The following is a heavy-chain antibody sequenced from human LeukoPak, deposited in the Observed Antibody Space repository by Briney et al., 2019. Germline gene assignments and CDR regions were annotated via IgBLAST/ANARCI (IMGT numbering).Heavy chain of an antibody. CDR1: GGSFSGYY. CDR2: INHSGNT. D-gene: IGHD3-10*01. Sequence: SETLPLTCAVYGGSFSGYYWSWIRQPPGKGLEWIGEINHSGNTNYNPSLKSRVTISVDTSKNQFSLRLSSVTAADTAVYYCARPILLYFGETHGAFDVWGQGTMVTVSS. CDR3: ARPILLYFGETHGAFDV. V-gene: IGHV4-34*01. J-gene: IGHJ3*01.